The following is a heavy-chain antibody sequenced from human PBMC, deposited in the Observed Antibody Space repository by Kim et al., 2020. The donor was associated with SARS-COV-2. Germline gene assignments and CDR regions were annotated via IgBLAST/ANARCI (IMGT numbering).Heavy chain of an antibody. CDR2: IYYSGST. V-gene: IGHV4-61*01. D-gene: IGHD3-10*01. J-gene: IGHJ4*02. CDR3: ARRVSSADY. CDR1: GGSVSSGSYY. Sequence: SETLSLTCTVSGGSVSSGSYYWSWIRQPPGKGLEWIGYIYYSGSTNYNPSLKSLVTISVDTSKNQFSLKLSSVTAADTAVDYCARRVSSADYWGQGTLVTVSS.